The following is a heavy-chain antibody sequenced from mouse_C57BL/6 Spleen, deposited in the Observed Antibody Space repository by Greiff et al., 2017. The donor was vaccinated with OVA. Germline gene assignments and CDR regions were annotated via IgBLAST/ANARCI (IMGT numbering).Heavy chain of an antibody. Sequence: QVQLQQPGAELVRPGSSVKLSCKASGYTFTSYWMDWVKQRPGQGLEWIGNIYPSDSETHYNQKFKDKATLTVDKSSSTAYMQLSSLTSEDSAVYYCARSRAAQADWGQGTLVTVSA. CDR2: IYPSDSET. V-gene: IGHV1-61*01. CDR1: GYTFTSYW. CDR3: ARSRAAQAD. J-gene: IGHJ3*01. D-gene: IGHD3-2*02.